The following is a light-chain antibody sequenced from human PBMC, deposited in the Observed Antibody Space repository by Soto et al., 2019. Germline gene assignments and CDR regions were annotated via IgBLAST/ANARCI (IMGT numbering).Light chain of an antibody. J-gene: IGKJ3*01. V-gene: IGKV3-11*01. CDR2: AAS. CDR3: QQGSNCPLT. Sequence: TQSPSTLSPSTGDRATLACRASQSISSQLVWYPQKPCKAPKLLIYAASTMASGIPARFSGSGSGTDFTLTISRLPPEDFADYYCQQGSNCPLTFGHGTKVDIK. CDR1: QSISSQ.